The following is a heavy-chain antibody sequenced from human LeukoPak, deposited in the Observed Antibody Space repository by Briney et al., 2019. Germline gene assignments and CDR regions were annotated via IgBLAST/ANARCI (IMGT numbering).Heavy chain of an antibody. J-gene: IGHJ4*02. V-gene: IGHV3-30*01. Sequence: GGSLRLSCAASGFTFSSYAMHWVRQAPGKGLEWAAVISYDGSNKFYADSVKGRFTISRDDSKNTLFLQMNSLRAEDTAVYYCARDRSQRAYSYGPDGEWGQGTLVTVSS. D-gene: IGHD5-18*01. CDR3: ARDRSQRAYSYGPDGE. CDR1: GFTFSSYA. CDR2: ISYDGSNK.